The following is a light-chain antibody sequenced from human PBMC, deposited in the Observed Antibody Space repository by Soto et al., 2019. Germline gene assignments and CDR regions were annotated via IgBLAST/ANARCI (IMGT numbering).Light chain of an antibody. V-gene: IGKV4-1*01. Sequence: DIVMTQSPDSLAVSLGERATINCKSSQSVLYSSDNKNYLAWYQQKPGQSPKLLIYWASTRESGVPDRFSVSVSATDFTLTISSLQAEDMAFYYCQQFYSTPWTFGQGTKVEIK. CDR1: QSVLYSSDNKNY. CDR3: QQFYSTPWT. J-gene: IGKJ1*01. CDR2: WAS.